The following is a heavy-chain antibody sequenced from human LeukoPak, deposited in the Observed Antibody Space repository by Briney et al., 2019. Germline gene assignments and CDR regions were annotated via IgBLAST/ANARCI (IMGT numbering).Heavy chain of an antibody. J-gene: IGHJ4*01. CDR3: AKGIYSSGWSYFDY. V-gene: IGHV3-7*03. Sequence: GGSLRLSCAASGFTFSSYWMSWVRQAPGKGLEWVANIKQDGSEKYYVDSVKGRFTISRDNSKNTLYLQMNSLRAEDTAVYYCAKGIYSSGWSYFDYWGHGTLVTVSS. CDR1: GFTFSSYW. CDR2: IKQDGSEK. D-gene: IGHD6-19*01.